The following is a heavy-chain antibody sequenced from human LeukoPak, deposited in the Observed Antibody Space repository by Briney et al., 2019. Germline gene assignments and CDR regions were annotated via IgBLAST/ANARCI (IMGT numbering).Heavy chain of an antibody. J-gene: IGHJ5*02. V-gene: IGHV4-39*01. D-gene: IGHD3-10*01. CDR2: IYYSGSN. CDR3: ARLTYGLGCFDP. CDR1: GGSISSSSYY. Sequence: SETLSLTCTVSGGSISSSSYYWGCIRQPPGKGLEWNRSIYYSGSNYYNPTLKSRVTISVDTYKNQFYLKLSSVTAADMAVFYFARLTYGLGCFDPWGKGTLVTVSS.